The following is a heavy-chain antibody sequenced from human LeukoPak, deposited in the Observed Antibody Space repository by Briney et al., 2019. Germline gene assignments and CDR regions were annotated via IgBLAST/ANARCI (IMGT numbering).Heavy chain of an antibody. D-gene: IGHD3-22*01. J-gene: IGHJ4*02. Sequence: PSETLSLTCTVSGASSSSSGYYWGWIRQPPGKGLEWIGSIYYSGSTYYNPSLKSRVTMSLDTSKNQFSVKLTSVTAADTAVYYCARESSRYPYYFDYWGQGTLVTVSS. CDR2: IYYSGST. CDR1: GASSSSSGYY. V-gene: IGHV4-39*07. CDR3: ARESSRYPYYFDY.